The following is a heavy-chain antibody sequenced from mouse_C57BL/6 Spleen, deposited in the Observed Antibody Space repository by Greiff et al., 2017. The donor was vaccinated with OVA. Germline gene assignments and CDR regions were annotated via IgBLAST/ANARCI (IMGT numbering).Heavy chain of an antibody. J-gene: IGHJ2*01. V-gene: IGHV1-50*01. CDR2: IDPSDSYT. D-gene: IGHD1-1*01. CDR3: ARSAYDGRRYFDY. Sequence: QVQLKQPGAELVKPGASVKLSCKASGYTFTSYWMQWVKQRPGQGLEWIGEIDPSDSYTNYNQKFKGKATLTVDTSSNTAYMQLSSLTSEDSAVYYCARSAYDGRRYFDYWGQGTTLTVSA. CDR1: GYTFTSYW.